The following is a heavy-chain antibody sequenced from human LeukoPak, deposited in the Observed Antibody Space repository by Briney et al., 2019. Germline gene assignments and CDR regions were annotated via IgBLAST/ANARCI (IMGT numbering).Heavy chain of an antibody. CDR2: IIPILGIA. CDR1: GGTFSSYA. CDR3: ARDHRWGRDGYNSGSAFDI. J-gene: IGHJ3*02. Sequence: ASVKVSCKASGGTFSSYAISWVRQAPGQGLEWMGRIIPILGIANDAQKFQGRVTITADKSTSTAYMELSSLRSEDTAVYYCARDHRWGRDGYNSGSAFDIWGQGTMVTVSS. V-gene: IGHV1-69*04. D-gene: IGHD5-24*01.